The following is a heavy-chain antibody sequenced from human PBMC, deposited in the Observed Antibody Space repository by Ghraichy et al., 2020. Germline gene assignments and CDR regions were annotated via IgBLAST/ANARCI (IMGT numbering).Heavy chain of an antibody. Sequence: GGSLRLSCAASGFVFSGSSIHWVRQAPGKGLEWVAQIRAKTIKYATAYAAPVKDRFSISRDDSSNTAYLQMNSLKTEDTAVYYCVRQYRVGQPLFDYWGQGTAVTVAS. D-gene: IGHD2-2*01. V-gene: IGHV3-73*01. CDR1: GFVFSGSS. CDR3: VRQYRVGQPLFDY. CDR2: IRAKTIKYAT. J-gene: IGHJ4*02.